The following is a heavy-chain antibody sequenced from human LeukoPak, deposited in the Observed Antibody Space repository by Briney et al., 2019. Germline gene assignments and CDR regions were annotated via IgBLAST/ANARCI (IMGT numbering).Heavy chain of an antibody. Sequence: HPGGSLRLSCAASGFTFSSYAMSWVRQAPGKGLEWVSAISGSGGSTYYADSVKGRFTISRDNSKNTLYLQMNSLRAEDTAVYYCAKDRAYSSGWYAPKYYFDYWGQGTLVTVSS. J-gene: IGHJ4*02. CDR1: GFTFSSYA. D-gene: IGHD6-19*01. V-gene: IGHV3-23*01. CDR3: AKDRAYSSGWYAPKYYFDY. CDR2: ISGSGGST.